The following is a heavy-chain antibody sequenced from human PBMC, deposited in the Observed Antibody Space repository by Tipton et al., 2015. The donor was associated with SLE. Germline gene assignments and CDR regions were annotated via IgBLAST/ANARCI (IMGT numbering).Heavy chain of an antibody. CDR1: GGSITNYY. J-gene: IGHJ6*03. D-gene: IGHD3-10*01. CDR2: VYHGGAN. Sequence: GLVKPSETLSLTCTISGGSITNYYWHWLRQSPGKGLQWIAYVYHGGANAYNPSFKSRVTVSVDTSKNQFSLKLSSVTAADTAVYYCARDHLPGGYYYYMDVWGKGTTVTVSS. V-gene: IGHV4-59*01. CDR3: ARDHLPGGYYYYMDV.